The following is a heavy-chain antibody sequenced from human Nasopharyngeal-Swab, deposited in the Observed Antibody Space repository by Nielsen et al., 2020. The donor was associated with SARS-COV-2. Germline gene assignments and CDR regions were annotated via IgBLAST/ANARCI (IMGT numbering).Heavy chain of an antibody. CDR2: IRSKAYGGTT. CDR3: TRETPYSSGWYSFDY. J-gene: IGHJ4*02. CDR1: GFTFGEYA. Sequence: GESLKISCTASGFTFGEYAMSLFRQTPGKGLEGVGFIRSKAYGGTTEYAASVKGRFTISRDDSKSIAYLQMNSLKTEDTAVYYCTRETPYSSGWYSFDYWGRGTLVTVSS. D-gene: IGHD6-19*01. V-gene: IGHV3-49*03.